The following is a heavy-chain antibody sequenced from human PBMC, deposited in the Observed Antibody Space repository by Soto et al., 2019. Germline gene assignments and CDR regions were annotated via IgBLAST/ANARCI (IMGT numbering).Heavy chain of an antibody. V-gene: IGHV4-59*01. J-gene: IGHJ6*02. CDR3: ARDLRYDYVWGSYPYYGMDV. CDR1: GGSISSYY. Sequence: SETLSLTCTVSGGSISSYYWSWIRQPPGKGLEWIGYIYYSGSTNYNPSLKSRVTISVDTSKNQFSLKLSSVTAADTAVYYCARDLRYDYVWGSYPYYGMDVWGQGTTVTVSS. CDR2: IYYSGST. D-gene: IGHD3-16*02.